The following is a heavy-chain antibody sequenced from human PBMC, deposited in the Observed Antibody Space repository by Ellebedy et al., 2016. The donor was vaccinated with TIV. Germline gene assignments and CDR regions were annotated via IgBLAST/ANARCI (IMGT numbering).Heavy chain of an antibody. D-gene: IGHD2-21*01. V-gene: IGHV3-13*01. J-gene: IGHJ4*03. CDR2: IGTAGDT. Sequence: GGSLRLSCAASGFTFRSYDMHWVRQATGKGLEWVSAIGTAGDTYYPGSVKGRFTISRENAKNSLYLQITSLRAEDTAVYYCARVRFGDTAVDYWGQGTLVTVSS. CDR1: GFTFRSYD. CDR3: ARVRFGDTAVDY.